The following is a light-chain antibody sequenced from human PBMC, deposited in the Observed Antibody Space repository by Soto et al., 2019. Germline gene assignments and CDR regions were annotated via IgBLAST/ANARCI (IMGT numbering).Light chain of an antibody. J-gene: IGLJ2*01. V-gene: IGLV2-8*01. CDR2: DVI. CDR3: CSYAGNNKLV. Sequence: QSALTQPPSASGSPGQSVTISCTGTSSDVGSYNHVSWYQQHPGKAPKVMIYDVIKRPSGVPDRFSGSKSGNTASLTVSGLQAEDEADYYCCSYAGNNKLVFGGGTKVTVL. CDR1: SSDVGSYNH.